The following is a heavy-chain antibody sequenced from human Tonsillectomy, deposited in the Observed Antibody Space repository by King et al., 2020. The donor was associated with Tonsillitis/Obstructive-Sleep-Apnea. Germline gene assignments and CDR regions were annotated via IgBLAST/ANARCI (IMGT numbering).Heavy chain of an antibody. J-gene: IGHJ6*03. CDR1: GFTFSSYS. V-gene: IGHV3-21*01. Sequence: VQLVESGGGLVKPGGSLRLSCAASGFTFSSYSMNWVRQAPGKGLEWVSFISSSSSYIYYADSVKGRFTISRDNAKNSLYLQMNSLRAEDTAVYYCARGKAGTYPLDYYYYMDVWGKGTTVTVSS. CDR3: ARGKAGTYPLDYYYYMDV. D-gene: IGHD6-13*01. CDR2: ISSSSSYI.